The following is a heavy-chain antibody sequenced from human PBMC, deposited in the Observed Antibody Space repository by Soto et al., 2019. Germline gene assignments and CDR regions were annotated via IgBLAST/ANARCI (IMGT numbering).Heavy chain of an antibody. J-gene: IGHJ6*04. V-gene: IGHV4-34*01. CDR2: INHSGST. CDR3: AGAYSGYDYPFYYYYGMDV. CDR1: GGSFSGYY. D-gene: IGHD5-12*01. Sequence: PSETLSLTCAVYGGSFSGYYWSWIRQPPGKGLEWIGEINHSGSTNYNPSLKSRVTISVDTSKNQFSLKLSSVTAADTAVYYSAGAYSGYDYPFYYYYGMDVWGKGNTVTVSS.